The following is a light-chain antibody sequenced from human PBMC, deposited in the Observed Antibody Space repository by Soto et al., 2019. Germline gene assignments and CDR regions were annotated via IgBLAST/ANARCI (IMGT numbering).Light chain of an antibody. J-gene: IGKJ1*01. Sequence: DNQMTQSPSTLSASVGDRVTITCRASQSINNWLAWYQQKPGKAPKLLIYGASSLESGVPSRFSGSVSGTEFTLSINSLQPDDFATYYCQHYNLYWTFGQGNKVEIK. CDR1: QSINNW. CDR3: QHYNLYWT. V-gene: IGKV1-5*01. CDR2: GAS.